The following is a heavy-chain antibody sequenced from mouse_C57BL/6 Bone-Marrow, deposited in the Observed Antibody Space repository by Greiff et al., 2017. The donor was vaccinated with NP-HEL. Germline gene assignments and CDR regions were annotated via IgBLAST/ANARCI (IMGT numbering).Heavy chain of an antibody. V-gene: IGHV1-55*01. CDR1: GYTFTSYW. CDR3: VVTADG. CDR2: IYPGSGST. D-gene: IGHD2-2*01. Sequence: QVQLQQPGAELVKPGASVKMSCKASGYTFTSYWISWVKQRPGHGLEWIGDIYPGSGSTNYNEKFKSKATLTDDTSSSTAYMQLSSLTSEDSAVDYCVVTADGWGQGTTLTVSS. J-gene: IGHJ2*01.